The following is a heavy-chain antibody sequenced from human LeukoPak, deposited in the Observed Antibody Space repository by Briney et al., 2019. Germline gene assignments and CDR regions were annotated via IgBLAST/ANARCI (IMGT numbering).Heavy chain of an antibody. CDR1: GFTFSSYA. D-gene: IGHD5-18*01. CDR3: ARVQSGYSYGHFDY. Sequence: GRSLRLSCAASGFTFSSYAMHWVRQAPGKGLEWVAVISYDGSNKYYADSVKGRFTISRDNSKNTLYLQMNSLRAEDTAVYYCARVQSGYSYGHFDYWGQGTLVTVSS. J-gene: IGHJ4*02. CDR2: ISYDGSNK. V-gene: IGHV3-30*04.